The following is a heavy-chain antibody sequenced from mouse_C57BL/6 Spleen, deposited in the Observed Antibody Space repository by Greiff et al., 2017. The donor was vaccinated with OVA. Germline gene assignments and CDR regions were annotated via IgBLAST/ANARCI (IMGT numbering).Heavy chain of an antibody. CDR2: ISSGGSYT. J-gene: IGHJ4*01. D-gene: IGHD2-4*01. Sequence: EVQRVESGGDLVKPGGSLKLSCAASGFTFSSYGMSWVRQTPDKRLEWVATISSGGSYTYYPDSVKGRFTISRDNAKNTLYLQMSSLKSEDTAMYYCARPYDYDGGGYAMDYWGQGTSVTVSS. CDR3: ARPYDYDGGGYAMDY. CDR1: GFTFSSYG. V-gene: IGHV5-6*01.